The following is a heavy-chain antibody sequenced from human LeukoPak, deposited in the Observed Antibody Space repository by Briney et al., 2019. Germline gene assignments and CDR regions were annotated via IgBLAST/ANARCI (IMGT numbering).Heavy chain of an antibody. CDR1: GGSIDTYY. CDR2: IYYSGGT. CDR3: ARVKIGGLAAPGYYSYGMDV. D-gene: IGHD3-10*01. J-gene: IGHJ6*02. Sequence: SETLSLTCTVSGGSIDTYYWSWIRQPPGKGLEWIGYIYYSGGTNYNLSLKSRVTISVDTSKNQFSLKLTSVTAADTAVYYCARVKIGGLAAPGYYSYGMDVWGQGTTVIVSS. V-gene: IGHV4-59*01.